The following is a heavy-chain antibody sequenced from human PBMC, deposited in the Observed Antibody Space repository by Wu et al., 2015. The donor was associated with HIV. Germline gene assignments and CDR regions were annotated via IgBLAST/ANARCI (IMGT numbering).Heavy chain of an antibody. Sequence: QVQLVQSGAEVKKPGASVKVSCKASGYTFTSYGISWVRQAPGQGLEWMGWISVYNGNTNYAQKVQGRVTMTTDTSTSTAYMELRSLRSDDTAVYYCARYYGSGSYPFHYYGMDVWGQGTTVTVSS. CDR1: GYTFTSYG. V-gene: IGHV1-18*01. CDR3: ARYYGSGSYPFHYYGMDV. CDR2: ISVYNGNT. J-gene: IGHJ6*02. D-gene: IGHD3-10*01.